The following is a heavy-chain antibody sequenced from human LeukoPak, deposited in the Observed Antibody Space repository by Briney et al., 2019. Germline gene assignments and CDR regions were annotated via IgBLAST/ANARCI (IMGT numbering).Heavy chain of an antibody. CDR2: ISSSSSYI. D-gene: IGHD1-1*01. V-gene: IGHV3-21*01. CDR3: ARDLDVDDAFDI. J-gene: IGHJ3*02. CDR1: GFTFSSYS. Sequence: PGGSLRLSCAASGFTFSSYSMNWVRQAPGKGLEWVSSISSSSSYIYYADSVKRRFTISRDNAKNSLYLQMNSLRAEDTAVYYCARDLDVDDAFDIWGQGTMVTVSS.